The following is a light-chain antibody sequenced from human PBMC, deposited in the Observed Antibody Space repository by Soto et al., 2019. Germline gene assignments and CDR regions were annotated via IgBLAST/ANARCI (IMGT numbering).Light chain of an antibody. CDR3: SSYTSSVSVV. V-gene: IGLV2-14*01. J-gene: IGLJ2*01. CDR1: SSDVGGYNY. CDR2: DVS. Sequence: QSALTQSASVSGSPGQSITISCTGTSSDVGGYNYVSWYQQHPGKAPKPMIYDVSNRPSGVSNRFSGSKSGNTASLTISGLQAEDEADYYCSSYTSSVSVVFGGGTKLTVL.